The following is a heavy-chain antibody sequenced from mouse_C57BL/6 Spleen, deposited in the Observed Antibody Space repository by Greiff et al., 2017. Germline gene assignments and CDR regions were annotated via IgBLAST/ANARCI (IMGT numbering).Heavy chain of an antibody. V-gene: IGHV1-18*01. Sequence: EVQLQQSGPELVKPGASVKIPCKASGYTFTDYNMDWVKQSHGKSLEWIGDINPNNGGTIYNQKFKGEATLTVDKSSSTAYMELRSLTSEDTAVYYCARLTMIKNAMDYWGQGTSVTVSS. D-gene: IGHD2-4*01. CDR1: GYTFTDYN. CDR2: INPNNGGT. J-gene: IGHJ4*01. CDR3: ARLTMIKNAMDY.